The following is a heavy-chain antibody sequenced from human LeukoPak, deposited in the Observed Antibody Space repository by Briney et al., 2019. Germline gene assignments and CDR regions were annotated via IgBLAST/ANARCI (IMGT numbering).Heavy chain of an antibody. CDR1: GFIFSSYS. V-gene: IGHV3-23*01. CDR3: AKGPTGWNY. CDR2: ISGSGGST. Sequence: GGSLRLSCAASGFIFSSYSMNWVRQAPGKGLEWVSAISGSGGSTYYADSVKGRFTISRDDSKNTLYLQMNSLRAEDTAVYYCAKGPTGWNYWGQGTLVTVSS. D-gene: IGHD4-17*01. J-gene: IGHJ4*02.